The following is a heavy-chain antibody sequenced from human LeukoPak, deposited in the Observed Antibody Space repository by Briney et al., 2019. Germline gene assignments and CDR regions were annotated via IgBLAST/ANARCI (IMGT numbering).Heavy chain of an antibody. Sequence: PSETLSLTCTVSGGSISSGDYYWSWIRQPPGKGLEWIVYIYYSGSTYYNPSLKSRVTISVDTSKNRFSLKLSSVTAADTAVYYCARGHPRTYYYDSSGYHPADAFDIWGQGTMVTVSS. CDR2: IYYSGST. J-gene: IGHJ3*02. CDR3: ARGHPRTYYYDSSGYHPADAFDI. D-gene: IGHD3-22*01. V-gene: IGHV4-30-4*01. CDR1: GGSISSGDYY.